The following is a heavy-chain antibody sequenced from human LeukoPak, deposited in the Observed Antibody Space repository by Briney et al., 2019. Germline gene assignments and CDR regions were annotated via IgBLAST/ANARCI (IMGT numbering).Heavy chain of an antibody. V-gene: IGHV2-70*01. Sequence: RESGPALVKPTQTLTLTCTFSGFSLSTSGMCVSWIRQPPGKALEWLALIDWDDDKYYSTSLKTRLTISKDTSKNQVVLAMTNMDPVDTATYYCARIPYGSGSYDYWGQGTLVTVSS. J-gene: IGHJ4*02. CDR1: GFSLSTSGMC. CDR2: IDWDDDK. D-gene: IGHD3-10*01. CDR3: ARIPYGSGSYDY.